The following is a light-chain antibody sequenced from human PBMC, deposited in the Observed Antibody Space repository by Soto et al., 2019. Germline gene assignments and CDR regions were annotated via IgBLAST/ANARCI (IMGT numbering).Light chain of an antibody. Sequence: DIQMTQSPSSLSASVGDRVTITCRASQSISSYLNWYQQKPGTAPKLLIYAASSLQSGVPSRFSGSGSGTDFTLTISSLQPDDLATYHCQQSYSTPYTFGQATKLEIK. V-gene: IGKV1-39*01. CDR1: QSISSY. J-gene: IGKJ2*01. CDR2: AAS. CDR3: QQSYSTPYT.